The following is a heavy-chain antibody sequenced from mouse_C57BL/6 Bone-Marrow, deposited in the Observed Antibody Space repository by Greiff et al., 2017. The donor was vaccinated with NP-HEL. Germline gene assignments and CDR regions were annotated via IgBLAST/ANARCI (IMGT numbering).Heavy chain of an antibody. CDR3: ARRGLGFAY. CDR2: ISNGGGST. J-gene: IGHJ3*01. D-gene: IGHD2-10*02. V-gene: IGHV5-12*01. Sequence: EVQGVESGGGLVQPGGSLKLSCAASGFTFSDYYMYWVRQTPEKRLEWVAYISNGGGSTYYPDTVKGRFTISRDNAKNTLYLQMSRLKSEDTAMYYCARRGLGFAYWGQGTLVTVSA. CDR1: GFTFSDYY.